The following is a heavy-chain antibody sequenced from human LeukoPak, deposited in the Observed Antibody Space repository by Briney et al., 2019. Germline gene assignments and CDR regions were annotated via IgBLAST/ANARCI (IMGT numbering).Heavy chain of an antibody. D-gene: IGHD3-16*01. J-gene: IGHJ6*02. V-gene: IGHV3-23*01. CDR2: ISGTGGRT. CDR1: GFAFSNYA. CDR3: AKGLHGGVGYGVDV. Sequence: GGSLRLSCTASGFAFSNYAMTWVRQAPGKGLEWVSSISGTGGRTYSADSVKGRFTISRDNSKNTLYLQMKNLRVEHTAVYYCAKGLHGGVGYGVDVWGQGTTVSVSS.